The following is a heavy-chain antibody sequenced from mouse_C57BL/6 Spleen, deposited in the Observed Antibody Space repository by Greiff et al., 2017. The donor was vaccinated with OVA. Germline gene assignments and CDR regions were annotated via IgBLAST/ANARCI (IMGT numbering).Heavy chain of an antibody. CDR2: IYPGSGST. CDR1: GYTFTSYW. V-gene: IGHV1-55*01. J-gene: IGHJ3*01. Sequence: QVQLQQPGAELVKPGASVKMSCKASGYTFTSYWITWVKQRPGQGLEWIGDIYPGSGSTNYNEKFKSKATLTVDTSSSTAYMQLSSLTSEDSAVYYCARFTAQAPWFAYWGQGTLVTVSA. D-gene: IGHD3-2*02. CDR3: ARFTAQAPWFAY.